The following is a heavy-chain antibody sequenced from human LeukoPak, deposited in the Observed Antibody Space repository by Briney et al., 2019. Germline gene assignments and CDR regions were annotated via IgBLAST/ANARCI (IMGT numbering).Heavy chain of an antibody. CDR3: AKGSGSYDQDLYY. CDR1: GFTFSSYA. J-gene: IGHJ4*02. V-gene: IGHV3-23*01. Sequence: PGGSLRLSCAGSGFTFSSYAMSWVRHAPGKGLEWVSAISGSGGSTYYADSVKGRFTISRDNSKNTLYLQMNSLRAEDTAVYYCAKGSGSYDQDLYYWGQGTLVTVSS. D-gene: IGHD3-3*01. CDR2: ISGSGGST.